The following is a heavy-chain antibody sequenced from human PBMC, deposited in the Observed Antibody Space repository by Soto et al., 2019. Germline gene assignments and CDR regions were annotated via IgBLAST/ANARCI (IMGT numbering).Heavy chain of an antibody. V-gene: IGHV1-69*13. D-gene: IGHD6-13*01. J-gene: IGHJ5*02. CDR3: AASRARGIAEADP. CDR2: IIPIFGTA. CDR1: GGTFSSYA. Sequence: GASVKVSCKASGGTFSSYAISWVRQAPGQGLEWMGGIIPIFGTANYAQKFQGRVTITADESTSTAYMELSSLRSEDTAVYYCAASRARGIAEADPWGQGTQVTVSS.